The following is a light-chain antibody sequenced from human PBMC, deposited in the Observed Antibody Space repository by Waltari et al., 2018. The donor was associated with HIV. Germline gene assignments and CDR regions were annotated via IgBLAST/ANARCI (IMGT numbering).Light chain of an antibody. CDR1: QSLVHSDGNPY. V-gene: IGKV2-24*01. Sequence: DIVMTQTRLSSPVTLGQPASISCRSSQSLVHSDGNPYLSWLQQRPGQPPRLLIYKTSNRFSGVPDRFSGSGAGTDFTLKISRVEAEDVGVYYCMQATQFPRTFGQGTKVEIK. J-gene: IGKJ1*01. CDR2: KTS. CDR3: MQATQFPRT.